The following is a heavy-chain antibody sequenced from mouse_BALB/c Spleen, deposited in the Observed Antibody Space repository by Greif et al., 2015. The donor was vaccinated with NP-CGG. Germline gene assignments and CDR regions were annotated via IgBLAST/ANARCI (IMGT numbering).Heavy chain of an antibody. J-gene: IGHJ2*01. Sequence: EVKLVESGGGLVKPGGSLKLSCAASGFTFSSYAMSWVRQTPEKGLEWVASISSGGSTNYPDSVKGRFTISRDNARNILYLQMSSLRSEDTAMYYCARRGYGSSYPYFDYWGQGTTLTVSS. CDR3: ARRGYGSSYPYFDY. V-gene: IGHV5-6-5*01. D-gene: IGHD1-1*01. CDR2: ISSGGST. CDR1: GFTFSSYA.